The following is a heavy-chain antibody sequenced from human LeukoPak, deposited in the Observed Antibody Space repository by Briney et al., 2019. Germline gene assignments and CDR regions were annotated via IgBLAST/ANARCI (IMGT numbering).Heavy chain of an antibody. CDR3: AKSENTRDYFDY. CDR1: GFTFSTYS. V-gene: IGHV3-23*01. Sequence: GGSLRLSCAASGFTFSTYSMHWVRQAPGKGLEWVSAISGSGGSTYYADSVKGRFTISRDNSKNTLYLQMNSLRAEDTAVYYCAKSENTRDYFDYWGQGTLVTVSS. D-gene: IGHD1-14*01. J-gene: IGHJ4*02. CDR2: ISGSGGST.